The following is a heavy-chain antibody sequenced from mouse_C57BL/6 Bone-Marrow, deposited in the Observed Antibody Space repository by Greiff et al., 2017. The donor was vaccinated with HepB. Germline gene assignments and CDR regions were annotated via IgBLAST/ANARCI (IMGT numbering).Heavy chain of an antibody. CDR1: GFNIKDDY. Sequence: VQLQQSGAELVRSGSSVKLSCTASGFNIKDDYTHWVKQRPEQGLEWIGWIDPENGDTEYASKFQGKATITADTSSNTAYLQLSSLTSEDNDVYYCTAPYQVYYYAMDYWGQVTSVTNSS. V-gene: IGHV14-4*01. CDR3: TAPYQVYYYAMDY. D-gene: IGHD2-10*01. CDR2: IDPENGDT. J-gene: IGHJ4*01.